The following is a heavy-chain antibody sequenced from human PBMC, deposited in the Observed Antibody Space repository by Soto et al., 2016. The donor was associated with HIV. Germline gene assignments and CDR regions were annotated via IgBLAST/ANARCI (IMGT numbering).Heavy chain of an antibody. J-gene: IGHJ6*02. CDR1: GFTLKNYW. CDR2: INSDGTNR. Sequence: EVQMVQPGGGVVQPWGPVRLSCAASGFTLKNYWVHWVRQVPGKGLMWVSRINSDGTNRNYADFVKGRFTISRDNGKNTVDLEMYRLTDDDSGIYYCTRDHAGESVGMDVWGRGTTVIVSS. V-gene: IGHV3-74*01. D-gene: IGHD4-17*01. CDR3: TRDHAGESVGMDV.